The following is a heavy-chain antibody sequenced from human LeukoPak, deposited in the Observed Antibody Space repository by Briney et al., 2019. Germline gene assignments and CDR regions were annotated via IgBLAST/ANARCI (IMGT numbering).Heavy chain of an antibody. Sequence: GASVKVSCKASGYTFAGYYMHWVRQATGQGLEWMGWMNPNSGNTGYAQKFQGRVTMTRNTSISTAYMELSSLRSEDTAVYYCARVGFGAMIVVVSYYYYMDVWGKGTTVTVSS. V-gene: IGHV1-8*02. CDR2: MNPNSGNT. D-gene: IGHD3-22*01. J-gene: IGHJ6*03. CDR1: GYTFAGYY. CDR3: ARVGFGAMIVVVSYYYYMDV.